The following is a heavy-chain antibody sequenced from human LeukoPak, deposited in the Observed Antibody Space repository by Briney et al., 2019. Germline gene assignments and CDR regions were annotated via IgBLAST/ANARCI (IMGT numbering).Heavy chain of an antibody. J-gene: IGHJ6*02. D-gene: IGHD6-13*01. CDR3: ARDVRRSAAAGLNQVSRGMDYGMDV. V-gene: IGHV1-18*01. CDR2: ISAYNGNT. Sequence: GASVKVSCKASGYTFTSYGISWVRQAPGQGLEWMGWISAYNGNTNYAQKLQGRVTMTTDTSTSTAYMELRSLRSDDTAVYYCARDVRRSAAAGLNQVSRGMDYGMDVWGQGTTVTVSS. CDR1: GYTFTSYG.